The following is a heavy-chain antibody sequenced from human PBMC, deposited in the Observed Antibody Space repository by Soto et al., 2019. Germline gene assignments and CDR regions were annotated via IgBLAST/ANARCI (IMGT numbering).Heavy chain of an antibody. CDR3: AREIDVVVPAAIGPSYYYYYMDV. V-gene: IGHV1-8*01. CDR2: MNPNSGNT. D-gene: IGHD2-2*02. J-gene: IGHJ6*03. CDR1: GYTFTSYD. Sequence: ASVKVSCKASGYTFTSYDINWVRQATGQGLEWMGWMNPNSGNTGYAQKFQGRVTMTRNTSISTAYMELSSLRSEDTAVYYCAREIDVVVPAAIGPSYYYYYMDVWGKGTTVTVS.